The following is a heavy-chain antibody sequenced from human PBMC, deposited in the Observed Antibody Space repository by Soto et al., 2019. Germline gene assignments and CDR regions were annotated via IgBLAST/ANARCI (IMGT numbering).Heavy chain of an antibody. CDR1: GYTFTSYD. V-gene: IGHV1-8*01. Sequence: GASVKVSCKASGYTFTSYDINWVRQATGQGLEWMGWMNPNSGNTGYAQKFQGRVTMTRNTSISTAYMELSSLRSEDTAVYYCARGSSTSSRVGDFHLDVWGKGTTVTVSS. CDR2: MNPNSGNT. J-gene: IGHJ6*04. D-gene: IGHD2-2*01. CDR3: ARGSSTSSRVGDFHLDV.